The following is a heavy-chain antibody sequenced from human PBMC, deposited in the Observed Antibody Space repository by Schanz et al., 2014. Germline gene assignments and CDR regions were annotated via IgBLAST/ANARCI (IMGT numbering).Heavy chain of an antibody. CDR2: ISYSGNT. V-gene: IGHV4-39*01. CDR3: ARPSSVVGITGWFDT. D-gene: IGHD3-22*01. J-gene: IGHJ5*02. CDR1: GTSITSSTYY. Sequence: QLQLRESGPGLVKPSETLSLICSVSGTSITSSTYYWGWIRQPPGKGPEWIGSISYSGNTYYTPSLKGRVPFPLDTSKTQFPLKLPSVTAADTAVYYCARPSSVVGITGWFDTWGQGTLVTVSS.